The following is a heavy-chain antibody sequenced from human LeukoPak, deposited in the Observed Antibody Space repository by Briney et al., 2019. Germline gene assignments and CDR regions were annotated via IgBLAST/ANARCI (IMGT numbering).Heavy chain of an antibody. CDR3: ARGWGLQGAFDI. CDR2: IIPIFGTA. CDR1: GGTFSSYA. Sequence: SVKVSCKSSGGTFSSYAISWVRQAPGQGLEWMGGIIPIFGTANYAQKFQGRVTITTDKSTSTAYMELSSLRSEDTAVYYCARGWGLQGAFDIWGQGTMVTVSS. J-gene: IGHJ3*02. D-gene: IGHD1-26*01. V-gene: IGHV1-69*05.